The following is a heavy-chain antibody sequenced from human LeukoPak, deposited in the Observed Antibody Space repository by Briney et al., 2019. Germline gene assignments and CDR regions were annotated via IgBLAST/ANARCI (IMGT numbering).Heavy chain of an antibody. D-gene: IGHD5-18*01. Sequence: GESLKISCKGSGYSFTTYWIGWVRQMPGKGLEWMGIIYPGDSDTRYSPSFQGQVTISADKSISTAYLQWSSLKASDTAMYYCARRSPATLYTARDLPKNYYYYMDVWGKGTTVTVSS. V-gene: IGHV5-51*01. J-gene: IGHJ6*03. CDR1: GYSFTTYW. CDR3: ARRSPATLYTARDLPKNYYYYMDV. CDR2: IYPGDSDT.